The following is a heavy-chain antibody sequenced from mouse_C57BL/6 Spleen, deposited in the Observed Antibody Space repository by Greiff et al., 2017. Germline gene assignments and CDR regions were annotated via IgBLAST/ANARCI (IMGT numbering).Heavy chain of an antibody. J-gene: IGHJ4*01. CDR2: ISYDGSN. V-gene: IGHV3-6*01. D-gene: IGHD4-1*01. Sequence: DVKLQESGPGLVKPSQSLSLTCSVTGYSITSGYYWNWIRQFPGNKLEWMGYISYDGSNNYNPSLKNRISITRDTSKNQFFLKLNSVTTEDTATYYCARVGTPYYYAMDYWGQGTSVTVSS. CDR3: ARVGTPYYYAMDY. CDR1: GYSITSGYY.